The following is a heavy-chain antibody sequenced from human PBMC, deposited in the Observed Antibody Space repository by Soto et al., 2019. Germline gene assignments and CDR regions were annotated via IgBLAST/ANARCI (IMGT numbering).Heavy chain of an antibody. J-gene: IGHJ4*02. D-gene: IGHD1-7*01. Sequence: GGSLRLSCAASGFTFSDYTMNWVRQAPGKGLEWISYINRNGGGIYYADSVKGRFTISRDNAKNSLYLRMNSLRVEDTALYYCARDWTYALDYWGQGTLVPVSS. CDR2: INRNGGGI. CDR1: GFTFSDYT. CDR3: ARDWTYALDY. V-gene: IGHV3-48*01.